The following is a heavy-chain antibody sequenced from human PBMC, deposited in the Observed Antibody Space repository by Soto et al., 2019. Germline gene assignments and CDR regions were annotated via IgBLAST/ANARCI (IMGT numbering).Heavy chain of an antibody. J-gene: IGHJ4*02. CDR3: ASFERLGGSYPY. CDR2: INHSGST. CDR1: GGSFSGYY. D-gene: IGHD1-26*01. V-gene: IGHV4-34*01. Sequence: SETLSLTCAVYGGSFSGYYWSWIRQPPGKGLEWIGEINHSGSTNYNPSLKSRVTISVDTSKNQFSLKLSSVTAADTAVYYCASFERLGGSYPYWGQGTLVTVSS.